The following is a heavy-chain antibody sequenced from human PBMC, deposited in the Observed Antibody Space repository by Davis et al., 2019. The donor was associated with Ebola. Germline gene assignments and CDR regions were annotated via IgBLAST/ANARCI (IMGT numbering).Heavy chain of an antibody. D-gene: IGHD3-3*01. CDR2: ISGSGGST. V-gene: IGHV3-23*01. CDR3: AKDKNYDFWSGYPHDAFDI. J-gene: IGHJ3*02. Sequence: PGGSLRPSVEAPGSTFSSYAISWVGQAPGKGLEWVSAISGSGGSTYYADSVKGRFTISRDNSKNTLYLQMNSLRAEDTAIYYCAKDKNYDFWSGYPHDAFDIWGQGTMVTVSS. CDR1: GSTFSSYA.